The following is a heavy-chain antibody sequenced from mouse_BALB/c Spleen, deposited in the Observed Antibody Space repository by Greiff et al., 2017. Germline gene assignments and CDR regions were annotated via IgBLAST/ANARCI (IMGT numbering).Heavy chain of an antibody. V-gene: IGHV1-31*01. Sequence: EVQLQQSGPELVKPGASVKISCKASGYSFTGYYMHWVKQSHVKSLEWIGRINPYNGATSYNQNFKDKASLTVDKSSSTAYMELHSLTSEDSAVYYCARSLLITTRAMDYWGQGTSVTVSS. CDR1: GYSFTGYY. D-gene: IGHD1-1*01. CDR3: ARSLLITTRAMDY. J-gene: IGHJ4*01. CDR2: INPYNGAT.